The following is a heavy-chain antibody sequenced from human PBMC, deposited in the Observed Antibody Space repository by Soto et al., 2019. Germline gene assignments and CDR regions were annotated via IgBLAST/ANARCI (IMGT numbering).Heavy chain of an antibody. V-gene: IGHV4-34*01. CDR3: ARHGGYYFGY. CDR2: IYHGLSI. Sequence: SESLSLTXAVYSGSFSGYYWSWIRQPPGKGLEWIGEIYHGLSIVYNPSLKSRVTISGDSSKNQFSLKLSSVTAADTAVYYCARHGGYYFGYWGQGTLVTVSS. CDR1: SGSFSGYY. J-gene: IGHJ4*02. D-gene: IGHD3-16*01.